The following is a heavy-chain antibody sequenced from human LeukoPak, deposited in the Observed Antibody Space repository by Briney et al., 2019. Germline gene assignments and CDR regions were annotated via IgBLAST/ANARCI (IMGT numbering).Heavy chain of an antibody. CDR3: AKGNWFDP. CDR1: GFTFSSYG. CDR2: ISYDGSNK. Sequence: GRSLRLSCAASGFTFSSYGMHWVRQAPGKGLEWVAVISYDGSNKYYADSEKGRFTISRDNSKNTLYLQMNSLRAEDTAVYYCAKGNWFDPWGQGTLVTVSS. J-gene: IGHJ5*02. V-gene: IGHV3-30*18.